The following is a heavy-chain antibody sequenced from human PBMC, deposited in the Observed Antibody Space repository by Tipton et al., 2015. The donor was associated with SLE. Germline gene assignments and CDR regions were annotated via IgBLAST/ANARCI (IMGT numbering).Heavy chain of an antibody. Sequence: QLVQSGPEVKKPGSSVKVSCKASGGTFSSYTISWVRQAPGQGLEWMGRIIPILGIANYAQKFQGRVTITADKSTSTANMELSSLRSEDTAVYYCARGRVTAMSFDSWGQGTRVTVSS. V-gene: IGHV1-69*09. CDR1: GGTFSSYT. CDR3: ARGRVTAMSFDS. D-gene: IGHD2-21*02. CDR2: IIPILGIA. J-gene: IGHJ4*02.